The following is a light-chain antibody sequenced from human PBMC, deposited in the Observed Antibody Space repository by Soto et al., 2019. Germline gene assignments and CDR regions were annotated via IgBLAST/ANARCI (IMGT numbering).Light chain of an antibody. CDR3: QQYNSYPLT. J-gene: IGKJ4*01. CDR2: GAS. Sequence: DIQMTQSPSSLSAFVGDRVTITCRASQGIKNNLAWFQQKPGKTPKPLIYGASSMHRGVPSKFTGSGSGTHFTLTISSLQPEDFAPYYCQQYNSYPLTVGGGTKVEI. CDR1: QGIKNN. V-gene: IGKV1-16*02.